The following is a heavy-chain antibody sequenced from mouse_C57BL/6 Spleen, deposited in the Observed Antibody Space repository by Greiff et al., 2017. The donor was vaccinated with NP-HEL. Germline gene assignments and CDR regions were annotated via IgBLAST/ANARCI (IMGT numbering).Heavy chain of an antibody. CDR3: ARGGNYGGSLDY. CDR2: IYPGGGYT. J-gene: IGHJ2*01. Sequence: VQLQQSGAELVRPGTSVKMSCKASGYTFTNYWIGWAKQRPGHGLEWIGDIYPGGGYTNYNEKFKGKATLTADKSSSTAYMQFSSLTSEDSAIYYCARGGNYGGSLDYWGQGTTLTVSS. D-gene: IGHD2-1*01. CDR1: GYTFTNYW. V-gene: IGHV1-63*01.